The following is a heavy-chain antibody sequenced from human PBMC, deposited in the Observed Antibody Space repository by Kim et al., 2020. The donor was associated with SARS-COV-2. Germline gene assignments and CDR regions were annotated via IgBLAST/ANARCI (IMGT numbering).Heavy chain of an antibody. Sequence: SRKSRVTLSVDTSKNQFSLKLSSVTAADTAVYYCARGITIFGVVTNGMDVWGQGTTVTVSS. CDR3: ARGITIFGVVTNGMDV. V-gene: IGHV4-31*02. J-gene: IGHJ6*02. D-gene: IGHD3-3*01.